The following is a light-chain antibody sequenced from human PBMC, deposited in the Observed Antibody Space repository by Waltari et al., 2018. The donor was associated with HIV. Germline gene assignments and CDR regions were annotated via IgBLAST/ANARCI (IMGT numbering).Light chain of an antibody. CDR3: SSYTSSSTPYV. J-gene: IGLJ1*01. Sequence: QSALTQPASVSGSPGQSITISCTGTSSDVGGYNYVSWYQQHPGKAPKLLIYVVSNRPSGFSKLFSGSKSGNTASLTISGLQAEDEADYYCSSYTSSSTPYVFGTGTKVTVL. V-gene: IGLV2-14*01. CDR2: VVS. CDR1: SSDVGGYNY.